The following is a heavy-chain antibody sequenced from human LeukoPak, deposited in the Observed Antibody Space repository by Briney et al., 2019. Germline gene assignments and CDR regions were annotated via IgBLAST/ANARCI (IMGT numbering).Heavy chain of an antibody. CDR3: AASSSWSAEYFQH. J-gene: IGHJ1*01. Sequence: ASVKVSCKASGYTFTGYYMHWVRQAPGQGLEWMGWINPNSGGTNYAQKFQGRVTMTRDTSISTAYMELSRLRSDDTAVYYCAASSSWSAEYFQHWGQGTLVTVSS. CDR1: GYTFTGYY. D-gene: IGHD6-13*01. V-gene: IGHV1-2*02. CDR2: INPNSGGT.